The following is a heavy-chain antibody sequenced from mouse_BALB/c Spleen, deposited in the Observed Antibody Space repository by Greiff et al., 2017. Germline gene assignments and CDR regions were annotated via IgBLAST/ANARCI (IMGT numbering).Heavy chain of an antibody. CDR3: TRSNWDGFAY. CDR1: GYTFTSYW. CDR2: IYPGSGST. J-gene: IGHJ3*01. D-gene: IGHD4-1*01. V-gene: IGHV1S22*01. Sequence: LQQPGSELVRPGASVKLSCKASGYTFTSYWMHWVKQRHGQGLEWIGNIYPGSGSTNYDEKFKRKGTLTVDTSSSTAYMHLSSLTSEDSAVYYCTRSNWDGFAYWGQGTLVTVSA.